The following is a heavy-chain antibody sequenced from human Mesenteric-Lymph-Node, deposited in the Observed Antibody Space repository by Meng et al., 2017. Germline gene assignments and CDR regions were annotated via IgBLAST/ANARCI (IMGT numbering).Heavy chain of an antibody. V-gene: IGHV3-11*01. CDR2: VTSVSTI. Sequence: GESLKISCAASGFTFSDNYMSWIRQAPGKGLEWVSYVTSVSTIYYADSMKGRFTISRDNSKNTLYLQMNSLRAEDTAVYYCARDLENWGQGTLVTVSS. D-gene: IGHD1-1*01. CDR1: GFTFSDNY. CDR3: ARDLEN. J-gene: IGHJ4*02.